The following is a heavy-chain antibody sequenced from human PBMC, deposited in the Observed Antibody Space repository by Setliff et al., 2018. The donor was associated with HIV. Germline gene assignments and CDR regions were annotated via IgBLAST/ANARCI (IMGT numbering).Heavy chain of an antibody. CDR3: TKGVQRFRPYYFDS. V-gene: IGHV3-23*01. J-gene: IGHJ4*02. CDR1: GFIFNNYG. Sequence: SLRLSCAASGFIFNNYGMSWVRRAPGKGLEWVSGTRDNGISTYYADSVTGRFIISRDNSKNTLFLQMNSLKVEDTAIYYCTKGVQRFRPYYFDSWGQGALVTVSS. D-gene: IGHD3-10*01. CDR2: TRDNGIST.